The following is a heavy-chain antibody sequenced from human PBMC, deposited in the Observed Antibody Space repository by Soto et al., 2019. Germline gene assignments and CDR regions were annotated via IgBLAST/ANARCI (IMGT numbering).Heavy chain of an antibody. Sequence: SDTLSLACTVSGGSISSGSYDWAWIRQPPGKGLEWIGTIYYSGSTYYSPSLKSRVTISVDTSKNQFSLKLSSVTTADTAVYYCASYSGSYNWFDPWGQGTLVTVSS. J-gene: IGHJ5*02. V-gene: IGHV4-39*01. CDR1: GGSISSGSYD. CDR2: IYYSGST. CDR3: ASYSGSYNWFDP. D-gene: IGHD1-26*01.